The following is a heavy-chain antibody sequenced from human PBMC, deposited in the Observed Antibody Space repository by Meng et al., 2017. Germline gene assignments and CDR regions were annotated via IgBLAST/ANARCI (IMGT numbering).Heavy chain of an antibody. V-gene: IGHV6-1*01. CDR3: AKGAYSGLDY. CDR2: TYYRSKWYN. D-gene: IGHD6-25*01. CDR1: GDSVSSNSAA. J-gene: IGHJ4*02. Sequence: QGQPQPPGPGQVKPPHTLSLTCASSGDSVSSNSAAWNWIRQSPSRGLEWLGRTYYRSKWYNDYAVSVKSRITINPDTSKNQFSLQLNSVTPEDTAVYYCAKGAYSGLDYWGQGTLVTVSS.